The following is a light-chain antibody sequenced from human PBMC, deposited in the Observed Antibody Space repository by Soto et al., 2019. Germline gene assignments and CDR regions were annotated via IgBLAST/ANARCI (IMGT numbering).Light chain of an antibody. J-gene: IGKJ1*01. CDR1: QGLSSW. V-gene: IGKV1-12*01. CDR3: LQLYNFSWT. Sequence: IQLTQSPSCLSASVGDTDTIIXXASQGLSSWLAWYQYKPGKAPNLLIFAASSLQTGVPSRFSGSGSGTDFTLTISRLQPEDFATYYCLQLYNFSWTFGQGTKVDI. CDR2: AAS.